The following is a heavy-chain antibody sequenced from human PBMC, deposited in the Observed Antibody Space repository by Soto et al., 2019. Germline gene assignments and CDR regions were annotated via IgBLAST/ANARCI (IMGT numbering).Heavy chain of an antibody. CDR1: GFTFSSYA. V-gene: IGHV3-23*01. CDR3: AKSRNWGGDFDY. CDR2: ISGSGGST. Sequence: GGSLRLSCAASGFTFSSYAMSWVRQAPGKGLEWVSAISGSGGSTYYADSVKGRFTISRDNSKNTLYLQMNSLRAENTAVYYCAKSRNWGGDFDYWGQGTLVTVSS. D-gene: IGHD7-27*01. J-gene: IGHJ4*02.